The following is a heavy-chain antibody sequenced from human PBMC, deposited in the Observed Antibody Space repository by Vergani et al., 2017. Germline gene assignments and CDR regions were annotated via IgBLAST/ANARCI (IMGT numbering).Heavy chain of an antibody. CDR3: ARASGVRGVTPFDY. J-gene: IGHJ4*02. V-gene: IGHV3-48*04. Sequence: EVQLVESGGGLVQPGGSLRLSCAASGFTFSSYSMNWVRPAPGKGLEWVSYISSSSSTIYYADSVKGRFTISRDNAKNSLYLQMNSLRAEDTAVYYCARASGVRGVTPFDYWGQGTLVTVSS. CDR2: ISSSSSTI. D-gene: IGHD3-10*01. CDR1: GFTFSSYS.